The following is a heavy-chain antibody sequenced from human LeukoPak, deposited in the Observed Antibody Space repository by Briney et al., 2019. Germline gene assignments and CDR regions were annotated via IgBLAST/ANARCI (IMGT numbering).Heavy chain of an antibody. V-gene: IGHV1-2*02. CDR1: GYTFTGYY. J-gene: IGHJ4*02. D-gene: IGHD3-16*01. CDR2: INPNSGGT. CDR3: ARGSSELGGFDY. Sequence: ASVKVSCKPSGYTFTGYYMHWVRQAPGQGLEWMGWINPNSGGTNYAQKFQCRVTMTRDTSISTAYMELSRLRSDDTAVYYCARGSSELGGFDYWGQGTLVTVSS.